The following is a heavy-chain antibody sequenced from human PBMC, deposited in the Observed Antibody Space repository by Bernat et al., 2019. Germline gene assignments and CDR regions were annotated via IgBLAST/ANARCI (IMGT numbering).Heavy chain of an antibody. CDR3: ARGRGWAPGDY. CDR2: IYYSGST. Sequence: QVQLQESGPGLVKPSETLSLTCTVSGGSISSYYWSWIRQPPGKGLEWIGFIYYSGSTNYNPSLRSRITISVDASKSQFSLNLNSMTAADTAVYYCARGRGWAPGDYWGQGTLVTVSS. D-gene: IGHD6-19*01. CDR1: GGSISSYY. J-gene: IGHJ4*02. V-gene: IGHV4-59*01.